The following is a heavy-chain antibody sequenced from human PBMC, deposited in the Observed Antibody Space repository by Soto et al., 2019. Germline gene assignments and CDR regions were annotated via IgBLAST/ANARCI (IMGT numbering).Heavy chain of an antibody. J-gene: IGHJ4*02. CDR3: ARVLEGYYYGSGSFDY. V-gene: IGHV3-21*01. CDR2: ISSGSTYI. CDR1: GFTFNTYG. Sequence: EVQLVESGGGPVKPGGSLRLSCAASGFTFNTYGMNWVRQAPGKGLEWVSSISSGSTYIYYADSVKGRFTISRDNAKNSLYLQMNSLRAEDTAVYYCARVLEGYYYGSGSFDYWGQGTLVTVSS. D-gene: IGHD3-10*01.